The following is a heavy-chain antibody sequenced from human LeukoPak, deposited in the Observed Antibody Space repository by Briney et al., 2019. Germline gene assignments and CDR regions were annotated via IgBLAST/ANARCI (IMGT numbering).Heavy chain of an antibody. D-gene: IGHD4-17*01. Sequence: GGSLRLSCAASGFTFSSYGMHWVRQAPGKGLEWVAAISYDGSNKYYADSVKGRFTISRDNSKNTLYLQMNSLRAEDTAVYYCANSVDYEYYYYGMDVWGQGTTVTVSS. CDR3: ANSVDYEYYYYGMDV. V-gene: IGHV3-30*18. J-gene: IGHJ6*02. CDR2: ISYDGSNK. CDR1: GFTFSSYG.